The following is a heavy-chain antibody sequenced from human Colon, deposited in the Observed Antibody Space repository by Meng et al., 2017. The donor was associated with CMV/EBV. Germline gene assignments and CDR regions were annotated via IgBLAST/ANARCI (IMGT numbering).Heavy chain of an antibody. CDR2: IRVFNGNT. D-gene: IGHD3-3*02. V-gene: IGHV1-18*03. J-gene: IGHJ1*01. CDR1: GYTITGFG. CDR3: ASKITQRHFYETPPGFQH. Sequence: VHTVDPGAVVKKAGASVKVSLTDSGYTITGFGRNWVRQSPGQGLDWMGWIRVFNGNTNYAQKVQNKVTMTTDTSTSTVYMELRSLISHDLAVDYCASKITQRHFYETPPGFQHWGQGTLVTVSS.